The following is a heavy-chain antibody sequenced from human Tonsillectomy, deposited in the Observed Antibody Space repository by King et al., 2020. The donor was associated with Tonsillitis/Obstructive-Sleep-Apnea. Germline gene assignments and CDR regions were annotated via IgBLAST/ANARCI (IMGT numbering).Heavy chain of an antibody. D-gene: IGHD3-3*01. CDR2: IYPGDSDT. CDR3: ARGTYYDFWSCYYDAFDI. CDR1: GYSFTSYW. J-gene: IGHJ3*02. Sequence: VQLVESGAEVKKPGESLKISCKGSGYSFTSYWIGWVRQMPGKGLEWMGIIYPGDSDTRYSPSFQGQVTISADKSISTAYLQWSSLKASDTAMYYCARGTYYDFWSCYYDAFDIWGQGTMVTVSS. V-gene: IGHV5-51*01.